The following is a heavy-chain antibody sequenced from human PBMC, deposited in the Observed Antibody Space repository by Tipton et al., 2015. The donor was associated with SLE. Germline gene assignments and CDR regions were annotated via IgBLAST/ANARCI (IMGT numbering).Heavy chain of an antibody. Sequence: TLSLTCAVYGGSFSGYCWSWIRQPAGKGLEWIGRIYTSGSTNYNPSLKSRVTMSVDTSKNQFSLKLSSVTAADTAVYYCASSTGAYWGQGTLVTVSS. D-gene: IGHD7-27*01. J-gene: IGHJ4*02. V-gene: IGHV4-59*10. CDR3: ASSTGAY. CDR1: GGSFSGYC. CDR2: IYTSGST.